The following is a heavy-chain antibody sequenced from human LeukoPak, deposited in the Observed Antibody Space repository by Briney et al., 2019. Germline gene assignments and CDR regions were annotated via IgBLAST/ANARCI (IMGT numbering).Heavy chain of an antibody. Sequence: PSETLSLTCTVSGYSISSGYYWGWIRQPPGKGLEWIGYIYNSGSTYYNPSLKSRVTISIDTSKNQFSLKLTSVTAADTAVYYCARDSGSSAFDIWGQGTMVTVSS. D-gene: IGHD3-10*01. V-gene: IGHV4-38-2*02. J-gene: IGHJ3*02. CDR1: GYSISSGYY. CDR3: ARDSGSSAFDI. CDR2: IYNSGST.